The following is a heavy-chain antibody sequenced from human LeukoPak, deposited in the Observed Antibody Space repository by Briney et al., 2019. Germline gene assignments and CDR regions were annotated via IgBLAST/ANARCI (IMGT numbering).Heavy chain of an antibody. Sequence: PSETLSLICTVSGYSFSSGHYWGWLRHPPGTGLVLIGSMYRSGSTYYNPSLKSRVTISKDKAKNQLYLRLTAVAAADTAVYYCARWVNQLINPFYCDSWGQGTLVTVSS. V-gene: IGHV4-38-2*02. CDR1: GYSFSSGHY. D-gene: IGHD2-8*01. J-gene: IGHJ4*02. CDR2: MYRSGST. CDR3: ARWVNQLINPFYCDS.